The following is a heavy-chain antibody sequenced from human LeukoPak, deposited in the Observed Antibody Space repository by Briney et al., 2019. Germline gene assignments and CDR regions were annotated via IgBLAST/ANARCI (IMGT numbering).Heavy chain of an antibody. D-gene: IGHD6-19*01. CDR1: GFRFSDYG. J-gene: IGHJ5*02. Sequence: GGSLRLSCAASGFRFSDYGMHWVRQTPGMRLEWVAVIAYDGSNKYYADSVKGRFTISRDNSKNTLFLQMNSLRVEDTAVYFCGKYIAVAGNPGSWFDPWGQGTLVAVSS. V-gene: IGHV3-30*18. CDR3: GKYIAVAGNPGSWFDP. CDR2: IAYDGSNK.